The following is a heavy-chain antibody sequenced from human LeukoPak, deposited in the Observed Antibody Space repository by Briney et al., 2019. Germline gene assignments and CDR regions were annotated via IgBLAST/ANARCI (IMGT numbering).Heavy chain of an antibody. CDR3: ARDLAYYYDRNYD. CDR1: GFTFSIYS. V-gene: IGHV3-21*01. J-gene: IGHJ4*02. CDR2: IDSSSYNI. Sequence: PGGSLRLSCAASGFTFSIYSMNWVRQAPGKGLEWVSSIDSSSYNIYYADSVKGRFTISRDSAQSSVFLQMNSLRAEDTAVYYCARDLAYYYDRNYDWGQGTLVTVSS. D-gene: IGHD3-22*01.